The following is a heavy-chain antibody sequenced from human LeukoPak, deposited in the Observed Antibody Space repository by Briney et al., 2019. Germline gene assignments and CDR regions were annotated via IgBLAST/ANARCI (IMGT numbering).Heavy chain of an antibody. V-gene: IGHV1-69*13. J-gene: IGHJ4*02. CDR3: ARAGGSFPLARLYY. CDR2: IIPIFGTA. D-gene: IGHD3-10*01. Sequence: SVKVSCKASGYTFTSYGISWVRQAPGQGLEWMGGIIPIFGTANYAQKFQGRVTITADESTSKAYMELSSLRSEDTAVYYCARAGGSFPLARLYYWGQGTLVTVSS. CDR1: GYTFTSYG.